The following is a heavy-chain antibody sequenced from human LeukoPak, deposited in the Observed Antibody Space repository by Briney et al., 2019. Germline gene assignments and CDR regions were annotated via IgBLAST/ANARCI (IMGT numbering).Heavy chain of an antibody. CDR2: IIPIFGTA. Sequence: ASVKVSCKASGGTFSSYAVSWVRQAPGQGLEWMGGIIPIFGTANYAQKFQGRVTITTDESTSTAYMELSSLRSEDTAVYYCARDGPNYDILTGYYGFVWGQGTLVTVSS. J-gene: IGHJ4*02. CDR1: GGTFSSYA. V-gene: IGHV1-69*05. CDR3: ARDGPNYDILTGYYGFV. D-gene: IGHD3-9*01.